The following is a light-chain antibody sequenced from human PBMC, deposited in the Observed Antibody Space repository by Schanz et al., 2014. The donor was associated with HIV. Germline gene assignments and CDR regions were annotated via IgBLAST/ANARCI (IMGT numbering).Light chain of an antibody. J-gene: IGKJ1*01. CDR3: QQYGSSPT. V-gene: IGKV3-20*01. CDR1: PRLSSSY. CDR2: GA. Sequence: EIVLTQSPGSLSLSPGERATLSCGASPRLSSSYLAWYQQKPGQAPRLLIYGATRATGTPDRFSGSESGTDFTLTISRVEPEDYAVYYCQQYGSSPTFGQGTRVEIK.